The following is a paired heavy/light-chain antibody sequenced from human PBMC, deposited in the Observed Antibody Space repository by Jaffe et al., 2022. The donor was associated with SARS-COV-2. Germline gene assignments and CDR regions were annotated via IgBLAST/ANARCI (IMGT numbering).Light chain of an antibody. CDR1: QSVSIH. V-gene: IGKV3-15*01. CDR2: SAS. J-gene: IGKJ2*01. Sequence: EIVMTQSPSTVAVSPGERVTLSCRASQSVSIHLAWYQQKPGQAPRLLIHSASTRATGIPARFSAGGSGTEFTLTISSLQSEDFAVYYCQQYYDWPYIFGQGTKVEIK. CDR3: QQYYDWPYI.
Heavy chain of an antibody. V-gene: IGHV4-39*01. CDR3: ARLAQGARLTLGYSYWHFDL. D-gene: IGHD3-16*01. CDR1: GGSISTSNHS. Sequence: QLQLQESGPGLVKPSETLSLTCTVSGGSISTSNHSWGWIRQSPGKGLECIGSVFYRGTTYYSPSLKSRATISVDTSKNQFSLDLNSVTAADTAVFYCARLAQGARLTLGYSYWHFDLWGRGTLVTVSS. J-gene: IGHJ2*01. CDR2: VFYRGTT.